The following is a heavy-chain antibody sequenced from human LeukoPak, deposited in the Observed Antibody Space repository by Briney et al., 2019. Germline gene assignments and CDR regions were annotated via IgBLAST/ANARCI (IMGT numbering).Heavy chain of an antibody. Sequence: ASVNVSCMATVGTFIHYPIRELRPAPGQGLEWMGRIIPILGIANYAQKFQGRVTITADKSTSTSYMELSSLRSEDTAVYYCARDYHWENSGSYAPWGAGRWFDPWGQGTLVTVSS. CDR2: IIPILGIA. CDR1: VGTFIHYP. J-gene: IGHJ5*02. V-gene: IGHV1-69*04. CDR3: ARDYHWENSGSYAPWGAGRWFDP. D-gene: IGHD1-26*01.